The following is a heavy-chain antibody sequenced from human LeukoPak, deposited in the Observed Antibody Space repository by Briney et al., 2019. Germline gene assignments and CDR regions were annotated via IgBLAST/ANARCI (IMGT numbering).Heavy chain of an antibody. D-gene: IGHD6-19*01. Sequence: GGSLRLSCAASGFTFSSYGMHWVRQAPGKGLEWVAVIWYDGSNKYYADSVKGRFTISSDNSKNTLYLQMNSLRAEDTAVYYCAREPKGIAVQVYYYGMDVWGQGTTVTVSS. CDR1: GFTFSSYG. J-gene: IGHJ6*02. V-gene: IGHV3-33*01. CDR2: IWYDGSNK. CDR3: AREPKGIAVQVYYYGMDV.